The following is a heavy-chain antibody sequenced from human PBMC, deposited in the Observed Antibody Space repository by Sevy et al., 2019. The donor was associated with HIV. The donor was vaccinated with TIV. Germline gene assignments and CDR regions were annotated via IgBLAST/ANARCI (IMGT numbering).Heavy chain of an antibody. CDR1: GGSIGSGGFY. V-gene: IGHV4-31*03. Sequence: SETLSLTCTVSGGSIGSGGFYWTWIRQRPGKGLEWIGYIYDSGTTSYNSSLRSRLIISIDTSKNQFSLRLRSVTAADTAVYYCATGLLVMKWYSYVMDVWGQGTTVTVSS. D-gene: IGHD1-26*01. CDR2: IYDSGTT. CDR3: ATGLLVMKWYSYVMDV. J-gene: IGHJ6*02.